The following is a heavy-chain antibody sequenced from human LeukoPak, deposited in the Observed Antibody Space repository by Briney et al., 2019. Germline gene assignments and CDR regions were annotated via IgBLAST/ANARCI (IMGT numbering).Heavy chain of an antibody. CDR2: IQSNTLDGTP. V-gene: IGHV3-15*01. Sequence: PGGSLRLSCVVSGFTFNNGWMNWVRQAPGKGLEWVGRIQSNTLDGTPDYAAPVKGRFIISRDESKNTLYLQLNSVKTEDTAVYYCTTDLLLWFGERVGYMDVWGKGTTVTVSS. D-gene: IGHD3-10*01. CDR1: GFTFNNGW. CDR3: TTDLLLWFGERVGYMDV. J-gene: IGHJ6*03.